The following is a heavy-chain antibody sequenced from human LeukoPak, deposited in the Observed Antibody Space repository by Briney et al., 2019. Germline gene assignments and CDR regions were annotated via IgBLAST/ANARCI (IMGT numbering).Heavy chain of an antibody. V-gene: IGHV4-59*01. CDR3: ARDKEQQLSKYYYYYMDV. Sequence: SETLSLTCTVSGGSISSYYWSGLRQPPGKGLEWIGYIYYSGSTNYNPSLKSRVTISVDTSKNQFSLKLSSVTAADTAVYYCARDKEQQLSKYYYYYMDVWGKGTTVTVSS. J-gene: IGHJ6*03. CDR2: IYYSGST. D-gene: IGHD6-13*01. CDR1: GGSISSYY.